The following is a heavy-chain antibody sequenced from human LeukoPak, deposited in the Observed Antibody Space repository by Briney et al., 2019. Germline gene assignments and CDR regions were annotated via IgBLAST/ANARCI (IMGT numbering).Heavy chain of an antibody. CDR2: INAGNGNT. J-gene: IGHJ6*02. Sequence: ASVKVSCKASGYTFTSYLIHWVRQAPGQRLEWMGWINAGNGNTKYSQKFQGRVTITRDTSASTAYMELSSLRSEDTAVYYCARCPRSDTIFGVVIIPADYYGMDVWGQGTTVTVSS. V-gene: IGHV1-3*01. D-gene: IGHD3-3*01. CDR3: ARCPRSDTIFGVVIIPADYYGMDV. CDR1: GYTFTSYL.